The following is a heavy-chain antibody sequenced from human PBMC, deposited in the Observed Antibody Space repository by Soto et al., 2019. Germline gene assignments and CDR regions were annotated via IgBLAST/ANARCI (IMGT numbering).Heavy chain of an antibody. CDR2: IIPILGIA. V-gene: IGHV1-69*02. D-gene: IGHD3-10*01. Sequence: QVQLVQSGAEVKKPGSSVKVSCKASGGTFSSYTISWVRQAPGQGLEWMGRIIPILGIANYAQKFQGRVTITADKSTSTAYMELSSLRSEDTAVYYCARVKMVRGVITAYYYYGMDVWGQGTTVTVSS. J-gene: IGHJ6*02. CDR1: GGTFSSYT. CDR3: ARVKMVRGVITAYYYYGMDV.